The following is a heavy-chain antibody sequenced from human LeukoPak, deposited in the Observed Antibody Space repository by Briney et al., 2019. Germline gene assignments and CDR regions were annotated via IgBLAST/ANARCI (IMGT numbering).Heavy chain of an antibody. CDR3: ARLLPTITGTTYYYYYGMDV. CDR1: GGSISSYY. CDR2: INHSGST. D-gene: IGHD1-20*01. J-gene: IGHJ6*02. V-gene: IGHV4-34*01. Sequence: SETLSLTCTVSGGSISSYYWSWIRQPPGKGLEWIGEINHSGSTNYNPSLKSRVTISVDTSKNQFSLKLSSVTAADTAVYYCARLLPTITGTTYYYYYGMDVWGQGTTVTVSS.